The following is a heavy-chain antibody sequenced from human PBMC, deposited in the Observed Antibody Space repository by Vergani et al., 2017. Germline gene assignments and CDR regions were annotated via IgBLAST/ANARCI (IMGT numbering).Heavy chain of an antibody. CDR3: ARGYSGLDYFDY. J-gene: IGHJ4*02. CDR1: GYTFTGYY. Sequence: QVQLVQSGAEVKKPGASVKVSCKASGYTFTGYYMHWVRQAPGQGLEWMGRINLNSGGTNSAQKFQGRVTMTRDTSISTAYMELSRLRSDDTAVYYCARGYSGLDYFDYWGQGTLVTVSS. D-gene: IGHD5-12*01. V-gene: IGHV1-2*06. CDR2: INLNSGGT.